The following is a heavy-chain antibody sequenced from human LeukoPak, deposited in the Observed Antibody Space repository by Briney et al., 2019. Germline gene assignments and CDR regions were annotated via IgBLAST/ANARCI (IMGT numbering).Heavy chain of an antibody. D-gene: IGHD3-10*01. J-gene: IGHJ4*02. CDR3: ARQPDYYGSGSYAGSPDY. CDR1: GGSISSYY. CDR2: IYYSGST. V-gene: IGHV4-59*08. Sequence: SETLSLTCTVSGGSISSYYWSWIRQPPGKGLEWIGYIYYSGSTYYNPSLKSRVTISVDTSKNQFSLKLSSVTAADTAVYYCARQPDYYGSGSYAGSPDYWGQGTLVTVSS.